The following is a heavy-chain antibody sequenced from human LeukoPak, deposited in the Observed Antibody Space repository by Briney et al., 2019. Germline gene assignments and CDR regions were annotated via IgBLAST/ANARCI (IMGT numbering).Heavy chain of an antibody. Sequence: PGGSLRLSCAASGFTFSSYGMHWVRQAPGKGLEWVAVISYDGSNKYYADSVKGRFTISRDNSKNTLYLQMNSLRAEDTAVYYCARGMIEGLVTSEGSPKNKDAFDIWGQGTMVTVSS. D-gene: IGHD2-21*02. V-gene: IGHV3-30*03. CDR2: ISYDGSNK. CDR1: GFTFSSYG. J-gene: IGHJ3*02. CDR3: ARGMIEGLVTSEGSPKNKDAFDI.